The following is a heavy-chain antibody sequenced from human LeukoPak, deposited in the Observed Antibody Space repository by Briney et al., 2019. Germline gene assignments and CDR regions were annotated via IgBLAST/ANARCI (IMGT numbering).Heavy chain of an antibody. CDR3: ARDLRPYGTSSADY. Sequence: NPSETLSLTCTVSGGSISSSSYYWGWIRQPPGKGLEWIGSIYYSGSTYYNPSLKSRITISVDTSKNQFSLRLSSVTAADTAVYYCARDLRPYGTSSADYWGQGTLVTVSS. J-gene: IGHJ4*02. CDR2: IYYSGST. V-gene: IGHV4-39*07. CDR1: GGSISSSSYY. D-gene: IGHD6-6*01.